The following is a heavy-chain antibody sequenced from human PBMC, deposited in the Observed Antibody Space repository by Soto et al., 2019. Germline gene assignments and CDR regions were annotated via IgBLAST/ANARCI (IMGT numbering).Heavy chain of an antibody. J-gene: IGHJ4*02. V-gene: IGHV3-23*01. D-gene: IGHD3-10*01. CDR1: GFTFSTYA. CDR2: ISTSVGST. CDR3: AKGGQSYDY. Sequence: PGGSLRLSCAASGFTFSTYAMSWVRQAPGKGLEWVSAISTSVGSTYYTDSVKGRFTISRDNSKNTLYLQMNSLRAEDTAVYYCAKGGQSYDYWGQGTLVTVPS.